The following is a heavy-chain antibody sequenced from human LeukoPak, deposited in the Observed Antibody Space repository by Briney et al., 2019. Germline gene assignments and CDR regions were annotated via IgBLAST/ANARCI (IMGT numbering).Heavy chain of an antibody. CDR1: GFTVSSNY. CDR3: ARDRYYGSGSYSNYYYGMDV. Sequence: GGSLRLSCAASGFTVSSNYMSWVRQAPGKGLEGVSVIYSGGSTYYADSVKGRFTISRHNSKNTLYLQMNSLRAEDTAVYYCARDRYYGSGSYSNYYYGMDVWGQGTTVTVSS. V-gene: IGHV3-53*04. J-gene: IGHJ6*02. D-gene: IGHD3-10*01. CDR2: IYSGGST.